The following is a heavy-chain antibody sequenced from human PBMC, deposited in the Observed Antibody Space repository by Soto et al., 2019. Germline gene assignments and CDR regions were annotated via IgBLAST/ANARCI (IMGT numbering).Heavy chain of an antibody. D-gene: IGHD3-22*01. CDR2: ISAHNGDT. J-gene: IGHJ4*02. Sequence: QVQLVQSGAEVKKPGASVKVSCKASGYSFATYGFSWVRQAPGQGLECVGWISAHNGDTHYSQKFQGRVTLTTDTSTNTGYMELRSLTSEVTAVYFCATEPIYYNDGSGYYPLGHWGQGTLVKVSS. CDR3: ATEPIYYNDGSGYYPLGH. V-gene: IGHV1-18*04. CDR1: GYSFATYG.